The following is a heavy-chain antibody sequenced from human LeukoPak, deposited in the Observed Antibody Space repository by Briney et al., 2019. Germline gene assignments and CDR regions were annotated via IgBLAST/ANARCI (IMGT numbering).Heavy chain of an antibody. Sequence: ASVKVSCKASGGTFSSYAISWVRQAPGQGLEWMGGIIPIFGTANYARKFQGRVTITADKSTSTAYMELSSLRSEDTAVYYCAREGSYYGSGSSPRPFDYWGQGTLVTVSS. J-gene: IGHJ4*02. V-gene: IGHV1-69*06. CDR3: AREGSYYGSGSSPRPFDY. D-gene: IGHD3-10*01. CDR1: GGTFSSYA. CDR2: IIPIFGTA.